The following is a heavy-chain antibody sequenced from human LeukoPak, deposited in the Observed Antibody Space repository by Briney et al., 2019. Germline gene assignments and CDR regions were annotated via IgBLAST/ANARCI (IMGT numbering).Heavy chain of an antibody. CDR1: RFTLSSYS. J-gene: IGHJ6*02. Sequence: GGSLRLSCAASRFTLSSYSMNCVRQAPGKGLEWVSSISSSSSYIYYADSVKSRFTISRDNAKNSLYLQMNSLRAEDTAVYYCARLPEGYCSSTSCYTDYYYYGMDVWGQGSTVTVSS. CDR3: ARLPEGYCSSTSCYTDYYYYGMDV. D-gene: IGHD2-2*02. V-gene: IGHV3-21*01. CDR2: ISSSSSYI.